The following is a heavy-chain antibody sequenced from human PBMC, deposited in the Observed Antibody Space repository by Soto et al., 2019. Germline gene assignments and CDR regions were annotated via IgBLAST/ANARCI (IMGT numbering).Heavy chain of an antibody. D-gene: IGHD7-27*01. CDR2: ISSSSSYI. CDR1: GFTFSSYS. V-gene: IGHV3-21*01. J-gene: IGHJ4*02. Sequence: GGSLRLSCAASGFTFSSYSMNWVRQAPGKGLEWVSSISSSSSYIYYADSVKGRFTISRDNAKNSLYLQMNSLRAEDTAVYYCAGRDRSLTGDPFSHWGQGTLVTVSS. CDR3: AGRDRSLTGDPFSH.